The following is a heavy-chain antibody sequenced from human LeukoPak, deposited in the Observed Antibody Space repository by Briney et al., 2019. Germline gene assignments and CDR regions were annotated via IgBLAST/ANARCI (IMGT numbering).Heavy chain of an antibody. V-gene: IGHV1-69*13. CDR3: ARVRLRLGELLSWFDP. CDR2: IIPIFGTA. Sequence: SVKVSCKASGGTFSSYAISWVRQAPGQGLEWMGGIIPIFGTANYAQKFQGRVTITADESTSTAYMELSSLRSEDTAVYYCARVRLRLGELLSWFDPWGQGTLVTVSS. D-gene: IGHD3-16*01. CDR1: GGTFSSYA. J-gene: IGHJ5*02.